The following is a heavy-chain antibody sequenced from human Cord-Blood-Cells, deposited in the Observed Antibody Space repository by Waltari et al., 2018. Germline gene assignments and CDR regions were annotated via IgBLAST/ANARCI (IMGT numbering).Heavy chain of an antibody. CDR1: GFTFSSYA. J-gene: IGHJ6*02. Sequence: QVQLVESGGGVVQPGRSLRLSCAASGFTFSSYAMHWVRQAPGKGLEWVAVISYDGSNKYYADSVKGRFTISRDNSKNTLYLQMNSLRAEDTAVYYCARDRAPIAVAGIGDYGMDVWGQG. V-gene: IGHV3-30-3*01. CDR2: ISYDGSNK. D-gene: IGHD6-19*01. CDR3: ARDRAPIAVAGIGDYGMDV.